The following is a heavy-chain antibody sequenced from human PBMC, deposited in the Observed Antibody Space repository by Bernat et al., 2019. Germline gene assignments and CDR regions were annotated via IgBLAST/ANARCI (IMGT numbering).Heavy chain of an antibody. CDR1: GFTFSSYS. D-gene: IGHD5-12*01. CDR3: ARAGYSGYDFPNSQGPPYYFDY. J-gene: IGHJ4*02. Sequence: EVQLVESGGGLVKPGGSLRLSCAASGFTFSSYSMNWVRQAPGKGLEWVSSISSSSYIYYAASVKGRFTISRDNAKNSLYLQMNSLRAEDTAVYYCARAGYSGYDFPNSQGPPYYFDYWGQGTLVTVSS. CDR2: ISSSSYI. V-gene: IGHV3-21*01.